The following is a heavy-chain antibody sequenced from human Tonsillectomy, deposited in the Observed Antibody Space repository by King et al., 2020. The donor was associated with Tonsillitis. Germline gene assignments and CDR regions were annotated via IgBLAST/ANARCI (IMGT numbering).Heavy chain of an antibody. V-gene: IGHV4-61*02. D-gene: IGHD3-22*01. CDR2: IYTSGST. CDR1: CGSITSGSYY. CDR3: AGEWGVVYSSGYSWYFDL. Sequence: QLQESGPGLVKPSQTLSLTCTVSCGSITSGSYYWSWIRQPAGKGLEWIGRIYTSGSTDYNPSLKSRVTMSVDTSKNQFALRLGAVTAADTPVYYCAGEWGVVYSSGYSWYFDLWGRGTLVAVSS. J-gene: IGHJ2*01.